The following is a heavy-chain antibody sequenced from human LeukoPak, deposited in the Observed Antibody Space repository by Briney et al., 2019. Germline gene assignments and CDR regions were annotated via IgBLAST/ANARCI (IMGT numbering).Heavy chain of an antibody. V-gene: IGHV1-2*02. CDR2: INPNSGGT. Sequence: ASVKVSCKASGYTFTGYYMHWVRQAPGQGLEWMGWINPNSGGTNYAQKFQGRVTTTRDTSISTAYMELSRVRSDDTAVYYCARDLMGFWSGYYNWGQGTLVTVSS. CDR1: GYTFTGYY. J-gene: IGHJ4*02. CDR3: ARDLMGFWSGYYN. D-gene: IGHD3-3*01.